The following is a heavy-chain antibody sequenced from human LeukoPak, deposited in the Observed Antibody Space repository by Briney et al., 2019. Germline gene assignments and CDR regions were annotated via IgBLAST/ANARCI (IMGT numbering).Heavy chain of an antibody. CDR3: ARGEMGGYCSGGSCYSNLIYYFDY. CDR2: INHSGST. CDR1: GVSFSGYY. Sequence: KPSETLSLTCAVYGVSFSGYYWSWIRQPPGKGLEWIGEINHSGSTNYNPSLKSRVTISVDTSKNQFSLKLSSVTAADTAVYYCARGEMGGYCSGGSCYSNLIYYFDYWGQGTLVTVSS. D-gene: IGHD2-15*01. V-gene: IGHV4-34*01. J-gene: IGHJ4*02.